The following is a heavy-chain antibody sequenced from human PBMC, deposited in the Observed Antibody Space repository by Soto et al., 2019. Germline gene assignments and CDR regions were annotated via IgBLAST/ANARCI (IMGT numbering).Heavy chain of an antibody. CDR3: AKVSTMIVVGEFDA. CDR2: VSYDGDNE. J-gene: IGHJ4*02. V-gene: IGHV3-30*18. Sequence: GGSLRLSCVASGFTFSNYAMHWVRQAPGKGLEWVAIVSYDGDNEYYADSVRGRFFISRDNSKNTLYLQMNSLRAEDTAVYFCAKVSTMIVVGEFDAWGEGTLVTVTS. CDR1: GFTFSNYA. D-gene: IGHD3-22*01.